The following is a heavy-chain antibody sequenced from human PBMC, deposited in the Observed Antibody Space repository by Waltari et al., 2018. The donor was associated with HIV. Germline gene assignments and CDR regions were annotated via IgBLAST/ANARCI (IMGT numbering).Heavy chain of an antibody. CDR2: ISINSATR. CDR3: VAGMASRGFDP. V-gene: IGHV3-48*02. CDR1: GFGFSSHS. J-gene: IGHJ5*02. D-gene: IGHD2-8*01. Sequence: LVESGGGLVQPGGSLSLSCEASGFGFSSHSMTWVRQAPGKRLEWLSYISINSATRYYADSVGGRFTISRDNAKNSLFLQMNNLRDDDTAVYYCVAGMASRGFDPWGQGTLVTVSS.